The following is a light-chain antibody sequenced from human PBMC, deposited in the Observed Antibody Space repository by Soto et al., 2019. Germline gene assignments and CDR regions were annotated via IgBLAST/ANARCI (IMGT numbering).Light chain of an antibody. J-gene: IGLJ2*01. CDR2: TNN. Sequence: QSVLTQPPSASGTPGQRVTISCSGSSSNIGSNTVNWYQQLPGTAPKLLIHTNNQWPSGVPDRFSGSKSGTSASLAIGGLQSEDEADYYCAVWDDSLNGVVFGGGTKVTVL. V-gene: IGLV1-44*01. CDR1: SSNIGSNT. CDR3: AVWDDSLNGVV.